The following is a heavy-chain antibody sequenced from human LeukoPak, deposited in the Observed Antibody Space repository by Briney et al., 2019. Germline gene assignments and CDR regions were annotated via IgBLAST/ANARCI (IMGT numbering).Heavy chain of an antibody. CDR3: ARHIPGNPYFDY. CDR2: IYHSGST. J-gene: IGHJ4*02. V-gene: IGHV4-59*08. CDR1: GGSITSYY. D-gene: IGHD6-13*01. Sequence: SETLSLTCTVSGGSITSYYWSWIRQPPGKGLEWIGYIYHSGSTNYDPPLKSRVTISVETSKNQFSLRLRSVTAADTAVYYCARHIPGNPYFDYWGQGTLVTVSS.